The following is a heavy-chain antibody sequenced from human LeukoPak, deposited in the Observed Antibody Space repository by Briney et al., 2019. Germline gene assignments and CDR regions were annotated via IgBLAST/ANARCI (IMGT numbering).Heavy chain of an antibody. D-gene: IGHD6-19*01. Sequence: GGSLRLSCAASGFTFSNAWMNWVRQAPGKGLEWVSSISSSSSYIYYADSVKGRFTISRDNAKNSLYLQMNSLRAEDTAVYYCARDLSGLDAFDIWGQGTMVTVSS. CDR1: GFTFSNAW. CDR3: ARDLSGLDAFDI. J-gene: IGHJ3*02. CDR2: ISSSSSYI. V-gene: IGHV3-21*01.